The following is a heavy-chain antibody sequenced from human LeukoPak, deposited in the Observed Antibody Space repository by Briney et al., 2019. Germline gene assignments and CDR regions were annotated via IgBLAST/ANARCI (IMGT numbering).Heavy chain of an antibody. J-gene: IGHJ3*02. CDR2: ISGSGGST. Sequence: PGGSLRLSCAASGITFSSYSMNWVRQAPGKGLEWVSAISGSGGSTYYADSVKGRVTISRDNSKNTLYLQMNSLRAEDTAVYYCAKVNWDDAFDIWGQGTMVTVSS. CDR1: GITFSSYS. CDR3: AKVNWDDAFDI. V-gene: IGHV3-23*01. D-gene: IGHD1-1*01.